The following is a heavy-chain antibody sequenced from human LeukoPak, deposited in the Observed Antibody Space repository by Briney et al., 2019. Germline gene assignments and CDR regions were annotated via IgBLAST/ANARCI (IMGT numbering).Heavy chain of an antibody. V-gene: IGHV4-59*08. D-gene: IGHD4-17*01. CDR3: ARGGNYGDYDGYFDY. Sequence: PSETLSLTCTVSGGSISSYYWSWIRQLPGKGLEWIGYIYYSGSTNYNPSLRSRVTISVDTSKNQFSLKLSSVTAADTAVYYCARGGNYGDYDGYFDYWGQGTLVTVSS. CDR2: IYYSGST. CDR1: GGSISSYY. J-gene: IGHJ4*02.